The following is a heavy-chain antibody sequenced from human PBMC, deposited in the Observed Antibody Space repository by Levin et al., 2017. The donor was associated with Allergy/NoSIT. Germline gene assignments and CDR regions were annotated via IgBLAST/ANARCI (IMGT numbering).Heavy chain of an antibody. CDR2: ISSSGSDI. CDR1: GFTFSLYS. CDR3: ATSFWGSYPAEY. V-gene: IGHV3-21*04. Sequence: GGSLRLSCAASGFTFSLYSFNWVRQFPGKALQWVSSISSSGSDIFHADSVKGRSTISRDNANNSVYLQINNLRVEDTALYFCATSFWGSYPAEYWGQGTLVTVS. D-gene: IGHD3-16*02. J-gene: IGHJ4*02.